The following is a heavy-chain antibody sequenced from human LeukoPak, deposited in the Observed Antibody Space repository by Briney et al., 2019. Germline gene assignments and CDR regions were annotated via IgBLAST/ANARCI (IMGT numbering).Heavy chain of an antibody. CDR3: ARERNGRYDFWSGYYTFVFDY. D-gene: IGHD3-3*01. Sequence: SVKVSCKASGGTFSSYAISWVRQAPGQGLEWMGGIIPIFGTANYAQKFQGRVTITADKSTSTAYMELSSLRSEDTAVYYCARERNGRYDFWSGYYTFVFDYWGQGTLVTVSS. CDR2: IIPIFGTA. V-gene: IGHV1-69*06. CDR1: GGTFSSYA. J-gene: IGHJ4*02.